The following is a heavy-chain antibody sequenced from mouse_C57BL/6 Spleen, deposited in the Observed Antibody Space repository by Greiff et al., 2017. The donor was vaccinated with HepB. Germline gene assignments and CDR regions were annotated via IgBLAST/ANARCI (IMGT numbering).Heavy chain of an antibody. CDR3: ARSRYDYDGTTMDY. CDR2: IDPNSGGT. V-gene: IGHV1-72*01. Sequence: QVHVKQPGAELVKPGASVKLSCKASGYTFTSYWMHWVKQRPGRGLEWIGRIDPNSGGTKYNEKFKSKATLTVDKPSSTAYMQLSSLTSEDSAVYYCARSRYDYDGTTMDYWGQGTSVTVSS. D-gene: IGHD2-4*01. CDR1: GYTFTSYW. J-gene: IGHJ4*01.